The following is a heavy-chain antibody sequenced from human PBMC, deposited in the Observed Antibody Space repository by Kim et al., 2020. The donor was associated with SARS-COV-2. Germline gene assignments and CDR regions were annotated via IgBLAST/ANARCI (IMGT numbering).Heavy chain of an antibody. V-gene: IGHV4-39*01. CDR3: ARHPGIAVGGFNP. Sequence: SETLSLTCTVSRRSISSSSYYWGWIRQPPGKGLDWIGSIYFSGTTYSNPSLQSPITISVDSSKNQLSLKLSAVTAADTASYYCARHPGIAVGGFNPWGQGTLVTVSS. CDR2: IYFSGTT. CDR1: RRSISSSSYY. J-gene: IGHJ5*02. D-gene: IGHD6-13*01.